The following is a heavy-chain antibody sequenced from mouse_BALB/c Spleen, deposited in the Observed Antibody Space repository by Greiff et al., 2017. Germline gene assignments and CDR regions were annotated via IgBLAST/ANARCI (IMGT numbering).Heavy chain of an antibody. V-gene: IGHV1S56*01. Sequence: VQLQQSGPELVKPGASVKMSCKASGYTFTSYYIHWVKQRPGQGLEWIGWIYPGDGSTKYNEKFKGKTTLTADKSSSTAYMLLSSLTSEDSAIYFCARGYRAYYVAMDYWGQGTSVTVSS. CDR2: IYPGDGST. J-gene: IGHJ4*01. CDR3: ARGYRAYYVAMDY. CDR1: GYTFTSYY. D-gene: IGHD1-1*02.